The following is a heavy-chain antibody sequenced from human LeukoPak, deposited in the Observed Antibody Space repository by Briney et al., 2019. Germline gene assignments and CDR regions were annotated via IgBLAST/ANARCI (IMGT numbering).Heavy chain of an antibody. CDR3: AKSNGYGLIDI. CDR1: GSSISNYY. CDR2: IFYSGST. V-gene: IGHV4-59*12. Sequence: SETLSLTCIVSGSSISNYYWGWVRQPRGKALEWIGNIFYSGSTYYSPSLKSRVTISLDTSRNQFSLKLNSVTAADTAVYYCAKSNGYGLIDIWGQGTMVTVSS. D-gene: IGHD3-22*01. J-gene: IGHJ3*02.